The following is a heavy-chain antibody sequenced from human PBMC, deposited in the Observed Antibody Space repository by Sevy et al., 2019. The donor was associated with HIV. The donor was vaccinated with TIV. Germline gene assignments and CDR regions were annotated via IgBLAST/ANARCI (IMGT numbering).Heavy chain of an antibody. V-gene: IGHV3-33*01. J-gene: IGHJ6*02. Sequence: GGSLRLSCAASGFTFSSYGMHWVRQAPGKGLEWVAVIWYDGSNKYDADSVKGRFTISRDNSKNTLYLQMNSLRAEDTAVYYCARGDSSSRRYDYYGMDVRGQGTTVTVSS. CDR3: ARGDSSSRRYDYYGMDV. CDR1: GFTFSSYG. D-gene: IGHD6-6*01. CDR2: IWYDGSNK.